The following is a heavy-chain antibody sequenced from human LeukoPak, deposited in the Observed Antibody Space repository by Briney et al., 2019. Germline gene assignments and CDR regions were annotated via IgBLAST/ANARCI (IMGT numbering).Heavy chain of an antibody. J-gene: IGHJ4*02. CDR2: ISAYNGNT. CDR3: ARDVMARGVIIRPAQLDY. D-gene: IGHD3-10*01. Sequence: ASVKVSCKASGYTFTSYGISWVRQAPGQGLEWMGWISAYNGNTNYAQKLQGRVTMTTDTSTSTAYMELRSLRSDDTAVYYCARDVMARGVIIRPAQLDYWGQGTLVTVSS. CDR1: GYTFTSYG. V-gene: IGHV1-18*01.